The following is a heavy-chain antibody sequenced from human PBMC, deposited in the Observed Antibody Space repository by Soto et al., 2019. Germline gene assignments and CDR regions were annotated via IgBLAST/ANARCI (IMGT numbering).Heavy chain of an antibody. J-gene: IGHJ4*02. D-gene: IGHD6-13*01. CDR1: GGSISSSSYY. V-gene: IGHV4-61*05. CDR2: IYYSGST. CDR3: ARRYGNVFDY. Sequence: SETLSLTCTVSGGSISSSSYYWGWIRQPPGKGLEWIGYIYYSGSTNYNPSLKSRVTISVDTSKNQFSLKLSSVTAADTAVYYCARRYGNVFDYWGQGTLVPVSP.